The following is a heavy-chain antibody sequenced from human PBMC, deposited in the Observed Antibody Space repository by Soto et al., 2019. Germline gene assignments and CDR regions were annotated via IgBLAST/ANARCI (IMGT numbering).Heavy chain of an antibody. Sequence: ASVKVSCKASGYTFTDYYMHWVRQATGQGLEWMGWMNPNSGNTGYAQKFQGRVTMTRNTSISTAYMELSSLRSEDTAVYYCFLAWFGEFDVWGQGTTVTVSS. D-gene: IGHD3-10*01. CDR2: MNPNSGNT. V-gene: IGHV1-8*02. J-gene: IGHJ6*02. CDR1: GYTFTDYY. CDR3: FLAWFGEFDV.